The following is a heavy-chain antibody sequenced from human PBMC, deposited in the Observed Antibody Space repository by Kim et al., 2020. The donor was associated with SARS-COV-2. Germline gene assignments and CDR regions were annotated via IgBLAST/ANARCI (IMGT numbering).Heavy chain of an antibody. CDR2: IKSETDGGTT. V-gene: IGHV3-15*01. CDR3: ATARVAAGGHYYYYG. Sequence: GGSLRLSCAASGFTFNKAWMNWVRQAPGKGLEWVGLIKSETDGGTTDYAAPVKGRFTISRDDSQNTLFLHMNSLKTEDTAVYYCATARVAAGGHYYYYG. J-gene: IGHJ6*01. D-gene: IGHD6-13*01. CDR1: GFTFNKAW.